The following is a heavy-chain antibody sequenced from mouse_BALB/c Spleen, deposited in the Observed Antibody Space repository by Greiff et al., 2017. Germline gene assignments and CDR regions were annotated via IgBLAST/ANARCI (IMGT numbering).Heavy chain of an antibody. V-gene: IGHV6-6*02. CDR3: TSGKSTMITAFAMDD. CDR2: IRLKSNNYAT. D-gene: IGHD2-4*01. CDR1: GFTFSNYW. Sequence: EVQLQESGGGLVQPGGSMKLSCVASGFTFSNYWMNWVRQSPEKGLEWVAEIRLKSNNYATHYAESVKGRFTISRDDSKSSVYLQMNNLRAEDTGIYYCTSGKSTMITAFAMDDWGQGTSVTVSS. J-gene: IGHJ4*01.